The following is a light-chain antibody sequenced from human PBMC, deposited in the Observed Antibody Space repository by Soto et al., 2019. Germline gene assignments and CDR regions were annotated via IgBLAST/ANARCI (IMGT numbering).Light chain of an antibody. CDR3: QSFDGILSGVI. CDR2: GSS. CDR1: SSNIGDNT. V-gene: IGLV1-44*01. Sequence: QSVLTQPPSASGTPGQSVTISCSGSSSNIGDNTVNWYQQLPGTAPKLLIYGSSNRPSGVPARFSGSKSGTSASLAITGLQAEDEADYYCQSFDGILSGVIFGGGTKLTVL. J-gene: IGLJ2*01.